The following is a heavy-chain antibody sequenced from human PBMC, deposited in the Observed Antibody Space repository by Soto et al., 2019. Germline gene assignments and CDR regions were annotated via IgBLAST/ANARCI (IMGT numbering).Heavy chain of an antibody. J-gene: IGHJ5*02. CDR1: GFTFSSYS. CDR3: ARDLAGTGWYNWFDP. D-gene: IGHD6-13*01. V-gene: IGHV3-21*01. CDR2: ISSSSSYI. Sequence: EVQLVESGGGLVKPGGSLRLSCAASGFTFSSYSMNWVRQAPGKGLEWVSSISSSSSYIYYADSVKGRFTISRDNAKNSLYLQMNSLRAEDTAVYYCARDLAGTGWYNWFDPWGQGTLVTVSS.